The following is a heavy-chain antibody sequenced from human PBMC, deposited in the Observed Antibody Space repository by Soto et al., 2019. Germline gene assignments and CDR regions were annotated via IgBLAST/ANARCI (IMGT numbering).Heavy chain of an antibody. Sequence: SETLSLTCTVSGGSISSYYWSWIRQPPGKGLEWIGYIYYSGSTNYNPSLKSRVTISVDTSKNQFSLKLSSVTAADTAVYYCARGYYGDSDFFSYWGQGTLVTVSS. CDR1: GGSISSYY. V-gene: IGHV4-59*01. CDR3: ARGYYGDSDFFSY. J-gene: IGHJ4*02. D-gene: IGHD4-17*01. CDR2: IYYSGST.